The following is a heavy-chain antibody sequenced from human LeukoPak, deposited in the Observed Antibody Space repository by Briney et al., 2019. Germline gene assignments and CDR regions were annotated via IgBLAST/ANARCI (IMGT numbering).Heavy chain of an antibody. V-gene: IGHV3-23*01. CDR1: GFTVSNAW. CDR2: ISGSGGST. Sequence: QAGRSLRLSCAASGFTVSNAWMSWVRQAPGKGLEWVSAISGSGGSTYYADSVKGRFTISRDNSKNTLYLQMNSLRAEDTAVYYCAKDPGSSRRVNWFDPWGQGTLVTVSS. J-gene: IGHJ5*02. CDR3: AKDPGSSRRVNWFDP. D-gene: IGHD6-13*01.